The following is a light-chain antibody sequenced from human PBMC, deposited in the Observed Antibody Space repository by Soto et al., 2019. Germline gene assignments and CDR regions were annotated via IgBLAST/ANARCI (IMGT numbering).Light chain of an antibody. CDR1: QNVLYGSSNKRY. V-gene: IGKV4-1*01. Sequence: DIVMTQSPDFLAVSLGERATITCKSSQNVLYGSSNKRYLAWHQQRPGQPPRLLLYWASTRESGVPDRFVGSGSEREFTLTISSLQAGDEAIYHCQQYYNTPYTFGQGTTLEIK. CDR3: QQYYNTPYT. J-gene: IGKJ2*01. CDR2: WAS.